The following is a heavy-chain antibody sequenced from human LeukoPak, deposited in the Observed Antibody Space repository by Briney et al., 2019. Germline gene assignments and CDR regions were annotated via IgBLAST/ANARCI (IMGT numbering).Heavy chain of an antibody. J-gene: IGHJ4*02. V-gene: IGHV4-4*07. CDR2: IYTSGST. Sequence: SETLSLTCTVSGGSISSYYWSWIRQPAGKGLEWIGRIYTSGSTNYNPSLKSRVTISVDTSKNQFSLKLSSVTAADTAVYYCAREKGPDSSSWPFDYWGQGTLVTVSS. D-gene: IGHD6-13*01. CDR3: AREKGPDSSSWPFDY. CDR1: GGSISSYY.